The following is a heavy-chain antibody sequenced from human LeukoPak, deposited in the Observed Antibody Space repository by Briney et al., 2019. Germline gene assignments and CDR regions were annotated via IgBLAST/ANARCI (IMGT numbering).Heavy chain of an antibody. CDR3: ARDGYS. CDR1: EGTFSSYA. Sequence: SVKLSCKAPEGTFSSYAISWVRQAPGQGLEWMGGIIPIFGTANYAQKFQSRVTITADESTSTDYMELSSLRSEDTAVYYCARDGYSWGQGTLVTVSS. D-gene: IGHD5-18*01. J-gene: IGHJ4*02. V-gene: IGHV1-69*13. CDR2: IIPIFGTA.